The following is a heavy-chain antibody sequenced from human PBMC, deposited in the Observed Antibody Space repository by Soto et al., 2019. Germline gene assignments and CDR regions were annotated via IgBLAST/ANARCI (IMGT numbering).Heavy chain of an antibody. CDR3: AKDRTLGAATGGMDV. CDR2: ISYDGNNK. Sequence: QVQLVESGGGVVQPGRSLRLSCAASGFTFSSYGMYWVRQAPGKGLEWVAVISYDGNNKYYGDSVKGRFTISRDNSKNTLYLQMNSLRPEDTAIYYCAKDRTLGAATGGMDVW. V-gene: IGHV3-30*18. J-gene: IGHJ6*01. CDR1: GFTFSSYG. D-gene: IGHD6-13*01.